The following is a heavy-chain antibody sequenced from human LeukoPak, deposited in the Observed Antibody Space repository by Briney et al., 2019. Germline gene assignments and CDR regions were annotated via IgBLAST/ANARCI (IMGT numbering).Heavy chain of an antibody. CDR1: GGTFSSYA. V-gene: IGHV1-69*13. Sequence: SVKVSCKASGGTFSSYAISWVRQAPGQGLEWMGGIIPIFGTANYAQKFQGRVTITADESTSTAYMELRSLRSDDTAVYYCARDINSSSWTPHAFDIWGQGTMVTVSS. D-gene: IGHD6-13*01. CDR2: IIPIFGTA. CDR3: ARDINSSSWTPHAFDI. J-gene: IGHJ3*02.